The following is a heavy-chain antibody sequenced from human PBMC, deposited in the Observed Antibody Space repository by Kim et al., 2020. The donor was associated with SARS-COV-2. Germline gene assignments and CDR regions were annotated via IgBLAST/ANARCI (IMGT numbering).Heavy chain of an antibody. CDR2: IKQDGREK. CDR1: GFTFSSYW. CDR3: ARPVVSAAPFEY. J-gene: IGHJ4*02. Sequence: GSLRLSCAASGFTFSSYWMSWVRQAPGKGLEWVANIKQDGREKYYVDCVKGRFTIYRENAKNTLYLQMNSLRAEDTAVYYCARPVVSAAPFEYWGQGNL. D-gene: IGHD2-2*01. V-gene: IGHV3-7*05.